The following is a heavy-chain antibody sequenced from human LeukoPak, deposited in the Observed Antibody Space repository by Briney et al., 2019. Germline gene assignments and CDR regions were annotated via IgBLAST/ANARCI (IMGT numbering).Heavy chain of an antibody. CDR2: ISSSSSYI. V-gene: IGHV3-21*01. Sequence: GGSLRLSCAASGFTFSIYSMNWVRQAPGKGLEWVSSISSSSSYIYYADSVKGRFTISRDNAKNSLYLQMNSLRAEDTSVYYCARILVVYALSGWFDPWGQGTLVTVSS. J-gene: IGHJ5*02. CDR3: ARILVVYALSGWFDP. CDR1: GFTFSIYS. D-gene: IGHD2-8*02.